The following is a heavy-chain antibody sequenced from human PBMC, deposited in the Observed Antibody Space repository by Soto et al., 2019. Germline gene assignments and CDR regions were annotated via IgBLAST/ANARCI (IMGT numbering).Heavy chain of an antibody. CDR1: GFSLTTNGVG. Sequence: QITLKESGPTLVKPTQTLTLTCTFSGFSLTTNGVGVGWIRQPPGKALEWLALIFWDDDKRYSPSLKSRLTITKDTSKNQVVLTMTNMGPVDTATYCCAHRRLVAALFGPWGQGTLVTVSS. CDR2: IFWDDDK. J-gene: IGHJ5*02. CDR3: AHRRLVAALFGP. D-gene: IGHD2-8*02. V-gene: IGHV2-5*02.